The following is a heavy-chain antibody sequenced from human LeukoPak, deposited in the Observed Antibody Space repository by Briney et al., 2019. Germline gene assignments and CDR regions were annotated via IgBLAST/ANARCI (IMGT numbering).Heavy chain of an antibody. V-gene: IGHV3-21*01. CDR2: ISSSTSYI. CDR3: ARDSGWGGYYMPLGPDY. D-gene: IGHD3-3*01. J-gene: IGHJ4*02. Sequence: GGSLRLSCAASGFTFSSYSMNWVRQAPGKGLEWVSSISSSTSYIYYADPVKGRFTISRDNAENSLYLQMNSLRAEDTAVYYCARDSGWGGYYMPLGPDYWGQGTLVTVSS. CDR1: GFTFSSYS.